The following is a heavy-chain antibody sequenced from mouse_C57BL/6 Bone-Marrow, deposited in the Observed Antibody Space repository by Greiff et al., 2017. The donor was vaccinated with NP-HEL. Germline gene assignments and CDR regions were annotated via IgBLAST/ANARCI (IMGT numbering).Heavy chain of an antibody. Sequence: EVQGVESGGGLVKPGGSLYLSCAASGFTFSSYAMSWVRQTPDTRLEWVATISDGGSYTYYPDNVKGRFTISRDNAKNNLYLQMSHLKSEDTAMYYCARDPCYYGSSPGFAYWGQGTLVTVSA. CDR3: ARDPCYYGSSPGFAY. CDR2: ISDGGSYT. D-gene: IGHD1-1*01. J-gene: IGHJ3*01. V-gene: IGHV5-4*01. CDR1: GFTFSSYA.